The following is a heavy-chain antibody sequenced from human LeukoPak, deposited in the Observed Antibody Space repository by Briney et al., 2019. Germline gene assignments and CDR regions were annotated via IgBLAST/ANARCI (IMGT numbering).Heavy chain of an antibody. V-gene: IGHV3-30*18. J-gene: IGHJ2*01. CDR1: GFTLTSFG. CDR3: AKESPVTHRAFDL. D-gene: IGHD2-21*02. CDR2: MSHDGSNE. Sequence: PGGSLRLSCAAFGFTLTSFGMHWVRQAPGKGLEWVAFMSHDGSNEYYADSVKGRFTISRDTSKNTLFLQMNSLRVEDTAVYYCAKESPVTHRAFDLWGRGTLVTVSS.